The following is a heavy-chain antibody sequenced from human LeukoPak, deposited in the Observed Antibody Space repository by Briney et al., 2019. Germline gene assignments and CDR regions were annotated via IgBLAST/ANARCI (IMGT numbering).Heavy chain of an antibody. D-gene: IGHD2-15*01. Sequence: SETLSLTCTVSGGSITSHFWTWIRQPPGRGLEWIGFFHSSGSTNSNPSLKSRVTMSIDTSKNQFSLKMNSVTAADTAVYDCARDAAANGGYFDSWGQGTLVTVSS. CDR2: FHSSGST. CDR1: GGSITSHF. J-gene: IGHJ4*02. CDR3: ARDAAANGGYFDS. V-gene: IGHV4-59*11.